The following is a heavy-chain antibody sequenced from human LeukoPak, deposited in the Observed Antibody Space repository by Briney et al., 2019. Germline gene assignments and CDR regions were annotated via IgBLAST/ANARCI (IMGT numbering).Heavy chain of an antibody. D-gene: IGHD3-10*01. CDR3: ARDSHYYGSGTKY. Sequence: GGSLRLSCAASGFTFSSYAMHWVRQAPGKGLEWVAVISYDGSNKYYADSVKGRFTISRDKSKNTLYLQMNSLRAEDTAVHYCARDSHYYGSGTKYWGQGTLVTVSS. CDR1: GFTFSSYA. V-gene: IGHV3-30*04. CDR2: ISYDGSNK. J-gene: IGHJ4*02.